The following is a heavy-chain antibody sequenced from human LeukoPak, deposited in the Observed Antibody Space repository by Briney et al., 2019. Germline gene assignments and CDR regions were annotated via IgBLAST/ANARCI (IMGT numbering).Heavy chain of an antibody. V-gene: IGHV1-8*01. J-gene: IGHJ5*02. D-gene: IGHD6-13*01. CDR1: GYTFTSYD. Sequence: ASVKVSCKASGYTFTSYDINWVRQATGQGLEWMGWMNANSGNTGYAQKLQGRVTMTRNTSISTAYMELSSLRSEDTAVYYCARGGGAAGTYWFDPWGQGTLVTVSS. CDR3: ARGGGAAGTYWFDP. CDR2: MNANSGNT.